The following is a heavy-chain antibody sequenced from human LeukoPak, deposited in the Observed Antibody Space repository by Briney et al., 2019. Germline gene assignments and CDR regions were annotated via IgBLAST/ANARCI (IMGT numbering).Heavy chain of an antibody. Sequence: GGSLRLSCAASGFTFSSYWMSWVRQAPGKGLEWVANIKEDDKKRYYVGSVKGRFTISRDNAKSSLYLQMDSLRVEDTAVYYCARDGSSFDYWGQGALVTVSS. V-gene: IGHV3-7*01. CDR3: ARDGSSFDY. D-gene: IGHD2-15*01. J-gene: IGHJ4*02. CDR1: GFTFSSYW. CDR2: IKEDDKKR.